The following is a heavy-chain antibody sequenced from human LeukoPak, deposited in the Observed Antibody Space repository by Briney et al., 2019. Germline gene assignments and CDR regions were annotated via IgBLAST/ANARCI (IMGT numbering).Heavy chain of an antibody. CDR1: GGSISSYSYH. J-gene: IGHJ4*02. CDR2: IYYSGSM. D-gene: IGHD3-22*01. Sequence: SETLSLTCTVSGGSISSYSYHWGWIRQPPGKGLEWIGSIYYSGSMYYNPSLKSRVTISVDTSKNQFSLKLSSVTAADTAVYYCAREAPYYYDSSGYYSVGYFDYWGQGTLVTVSS. CDR3: AREAPYYYDSSGYYSVGYFDY. V-gene: IGHV4-39*07.